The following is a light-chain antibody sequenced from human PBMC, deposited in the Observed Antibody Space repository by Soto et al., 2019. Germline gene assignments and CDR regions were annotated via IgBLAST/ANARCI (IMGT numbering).Light chain of an antibody. V-gene: IGLV2-11*01. CDR3: CAYAGSHTWV. CDR1: SSDVGGYKY. J-gene: IGLJ3*02. Sequence: QSALTQPRSVSGSPGQSVTISCTGTSSDVGGYKYVSWYQQHPGRAPKLMIYDVSKRPSGVPDRFSGSKSANTAPLTISGLQAEDEADYYCCAYAGSHTWVFGGGTKLTVL. CDR2: DVS.